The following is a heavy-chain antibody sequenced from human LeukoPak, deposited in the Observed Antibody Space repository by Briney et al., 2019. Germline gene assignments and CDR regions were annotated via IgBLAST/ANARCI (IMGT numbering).Heavy chain of an antibody. Sequence: GGSLRLSCAASGFTFSSYGMHWVRQAPGKGLEWVAVISYDGSNKYYADSVKGRFTISRDNAKNSLYLQMNSLRAEDTAVYYCARRYYDFWSGYSSFDYWGQGTLVTVSS. D-gene: IGHD3-3*01. CDR3: ARRYYDFWSGYSSFDY. V-gene: IGHV3-30*03. CDR1: GFTFSSYG. J-gene: IGHJ4*02. CDR2: ISYDGSNK.